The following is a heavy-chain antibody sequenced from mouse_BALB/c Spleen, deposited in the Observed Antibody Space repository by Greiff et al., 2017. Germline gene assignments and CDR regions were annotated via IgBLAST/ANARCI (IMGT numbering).Heavy chain of an antibody. Sequence: VMLVESDTELVKPGASVKISCKASGYTFTDHAIHWVKQRPEQGLEWIGYISPGNGDIKYNEKFKGKATLTADKSSSTAYMQLNSLTSEDSAVYFCARYDYDGYFDYWGQGTTLTVSS. D-gene: IGHD2-4*01. CDR1: GYTFTDHA. J-gene: IGHJ2*01. CDR2: ISPGNGDI. CDR3: ARYDYDGYFDY. V-gene: IGHV1S53*03.